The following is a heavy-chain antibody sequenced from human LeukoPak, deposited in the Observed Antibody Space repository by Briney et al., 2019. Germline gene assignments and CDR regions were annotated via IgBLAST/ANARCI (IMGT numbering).Heavy chain of an antibody. D-gene: IGHD3-22*01. CDR2: IYYTGST. Sequence: PSETLSLTCTVSGGSITSSNYFWGWIRQPPGKGLEWIGYIYYTGSTTYNSSLKSRVTISVDTSKNQFSLKLSSVTAADTAVYYCARGTMMVGPWGQGTLVTVSS. J-gene: IGHJ5*02. CDR1: GGSITSSNYF. CDR3: ARGTMMVGP. V-gene: IGHV4-61*05.